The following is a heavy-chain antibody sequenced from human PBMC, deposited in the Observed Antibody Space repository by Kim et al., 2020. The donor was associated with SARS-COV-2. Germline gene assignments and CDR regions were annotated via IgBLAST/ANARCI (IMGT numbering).Heavy chain of an antibody. D-gene: IGHD3-16*02. Sequence: SETLSLTCAVYGGSFSGYYWSWIRQPPGKGLEWIGEINHSGSTNYNPSLKSRVTISVDTSKNQFSLKLSSVTAADTAVYYCARGLRKMMFGGVIADAFDIWGQGTMVTVSS. CDR2: INHSGST. CDR1: GGSFSGYY. CDR3: ARGLRKMMFGGVIADAFDI. V-gene: IGHV4-34*01. J-gene: IGHJ3*02.